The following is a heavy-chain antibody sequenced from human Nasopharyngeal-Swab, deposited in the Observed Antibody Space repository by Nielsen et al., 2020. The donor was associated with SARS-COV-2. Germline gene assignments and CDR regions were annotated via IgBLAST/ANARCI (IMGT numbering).Heavy chain of an antibody. Sequence: GESLKISCAASGFNFDDYGMSWVRQAPGKGLEWVSHITWNGGSTVYADSVKGRFTISRDNGKNTLYLQMNSLRAEDTAIYYCARGFYYGMDVWGQGTTVTVSS. CDR2: ITWNGGST. CDR1: GFNFDDYG. J-gene: IGHJ6*02. CDR3: ARGFYYGMDV. V-gene: IGHV3-20*04.